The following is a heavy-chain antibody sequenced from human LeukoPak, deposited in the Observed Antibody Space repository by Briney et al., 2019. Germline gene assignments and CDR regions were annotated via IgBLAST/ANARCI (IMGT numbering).Heavy chain of an antibody. V-gene: IGHV4-34*01. Sequence: PSETLSLTCAVYGGSFSSYYWTWIRQPPGKGLEWIGEINHSGGTNYNPSLKSRVTISVDTSKNQFSLKLSSVTAADTAVYYCASDYYDSSGYYGRLRDWGQGTLVTVSS. CDR3: ASDYYDSSGYYGRLRD. D-gene: IGHD3-22*01. CDR2: INHSGGT. CDR1: GGSFSSYY. J-gene: IGHJ4*02.